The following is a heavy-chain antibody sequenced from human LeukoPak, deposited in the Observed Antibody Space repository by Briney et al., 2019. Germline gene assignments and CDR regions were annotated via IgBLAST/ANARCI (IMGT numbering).Heavy chain of an antibody. J-gene: IGHJ6*02. D-gene: IGHD6-25*01. CDR2: IGRAGDT. V-gene: IGHV3-13*04. CDR1: GFTISTYD. CDR3: GGDSIGWGLAV. Sequence: GGSLSLSCAAAGFTISTYDMHWVRQATGKGLEWVSYIGRAGDTYYAGSVKSRFTISREDATNSLFLQLNSLGVRDTAVYYCGGDSIGWGLAVWGQGTTVTVSS.